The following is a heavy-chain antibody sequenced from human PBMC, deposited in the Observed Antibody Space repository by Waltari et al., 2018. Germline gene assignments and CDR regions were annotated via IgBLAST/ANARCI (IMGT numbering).Heavy chain of an antibody. CDR2: IDNIGSKT. CDR3: ANHRPGGYGMEV. D-gene: IGHD3-22*01. CDR1: EFTLRNFW. V-gene: IGHV3-74*01. Sequence: EVQLVESGGGLVQPGGSLRLSCVASEFTLRNFWMHWVRQAPGKGLVWVSGIDNIGSKTRYADSVKGRFIISRDNAKNTLYLQMNSLRVEETAVYYCANHRPGGYGMEVWGQGTTVTVSS. J-gene: IGHJ6*01.